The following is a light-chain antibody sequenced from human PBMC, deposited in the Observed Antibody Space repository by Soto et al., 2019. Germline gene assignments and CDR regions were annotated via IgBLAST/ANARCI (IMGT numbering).Light chain of an antibody. CDR3: SSYTSSSTLVL. CDR1: SSDVGGYNY. Sequence: QSVLTQPASVSGSPGQSITISCTGTSSDVGGYNYVSWYQQHPGKAPKLMIYDVSNRPSGVSNRFSGSKSGNTASLTISGLQAEDEADYYCSSYTSSSTLVLFGTGTKLTVL. J-gene: IGLJ1*01. V-gene: IGLV2-14*01. CDR2: DVS.